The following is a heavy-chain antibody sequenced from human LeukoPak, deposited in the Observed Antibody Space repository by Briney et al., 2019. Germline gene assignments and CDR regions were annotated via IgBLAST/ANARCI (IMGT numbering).Heavy chain of an antibody. CDR1: GFTFSSYA. CDR2: ISGSGGST. J-gene: IGHJ4*02. CDR3: ALLITMVRGVTPFDY. Sequence: GGSLRLSCAASGFTFSSYAMSWVRQAPGKGLEWVSSISGSGGSTYYADSVKGRFTISRDNSKNTLYLQMNSLRAEDTAVYCCALLITMVRGVTPFDYWGQGTLVTVSS. V-gene: IGHV3-23*01. D-gene: IGHD3-10*01.